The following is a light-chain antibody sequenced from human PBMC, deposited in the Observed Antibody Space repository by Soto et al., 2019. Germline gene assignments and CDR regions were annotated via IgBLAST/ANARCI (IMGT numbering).Light chain of an antibody. CDR3: AAWDDSLHAVV. V-gene: IGLV1-44*01. Sequence: QPVLTQPPSASGTPGQRVTISRSGSSSNIGSNTVNWYQQLPGTAPKLLISSNDQRPSGVPDRFSGSKSGTSASLAISGLQSDDESDYYCAAWDDSLHAVVFGGGTKLTVL. CDR1: SSNIGSNT. J-gene: IGLJ2*01. CDR2: SND.